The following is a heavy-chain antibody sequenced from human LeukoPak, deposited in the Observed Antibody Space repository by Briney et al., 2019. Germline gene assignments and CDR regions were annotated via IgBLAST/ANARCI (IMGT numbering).Heavy chain of an antibody. CDR1: GFTFSSYW. V-gene: IGHV3-7*01. CDR3: ARPVHGGNGLINY. Sequence: GGSLRLSCAASGFTFSSYWMSWVRQAPGKGLEWVANIKQDGSEKYYVDSVKGRFTISRDNAKNSLYLQMNSLRAEDTAVHYCARPVHGGNGLINYWGQGTLVTVSS. D-gene: IGHD4-23*01. CDR2: IKQDGSEK. J-gene: IGHJ4*02.